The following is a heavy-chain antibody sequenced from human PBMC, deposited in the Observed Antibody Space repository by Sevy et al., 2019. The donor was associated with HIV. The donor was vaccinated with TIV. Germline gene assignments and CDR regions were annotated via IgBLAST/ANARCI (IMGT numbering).Heavy chain of an antibody. CDR2: ISSSSNHI. CDR1: GFTFSSFT. D-gene: IGHD6-6*01. V-gene: IGHV3-21*01. Sequence: GGSLRLSCAASGFTFSSFTMHWVRQAPGKGLEWVSSISSSSNHIYYGDSVKGRFAISRDNAKRSLYLQMNSLRAEDTAVYYCARVSRAALRPDYWGQGTLVTVSS. CDR3: ARVSRAALRPDY. J-gene: IGHJ4*02.